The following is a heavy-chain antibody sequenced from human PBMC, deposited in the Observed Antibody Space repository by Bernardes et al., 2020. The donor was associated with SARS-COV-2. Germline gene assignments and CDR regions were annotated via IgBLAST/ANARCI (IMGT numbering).Heavy chain of an antibody. Sequence: GGSLRLSCAASGFTVTKNYMSWVRQAPGQGLEWVSHIYDSGRPYYADSVKGRFAISRDNSKNTFNLEVNNPRVEDTGVYYCAVRISGCVYWGKGTLLTVSS. D-gene: IGHD2-21*01. V-gene: IGHV3-66*01. CDR1: GFTVTKNY. J-gene: IGHJ4*02. CDR2: IYDSGRP. CDR3: AVRISGCVY.